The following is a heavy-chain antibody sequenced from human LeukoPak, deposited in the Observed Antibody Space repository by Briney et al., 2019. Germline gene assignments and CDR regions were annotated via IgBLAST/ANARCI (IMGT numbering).Heavy chain of an antibody. CDR2: INPSGGST. Sequence: ASVKVSCKASGYTFTSYYMHWVRQAPGQGLEWMGIINPSGGSTNYAQMFQGRVTITADESTSTAYMELSSLRSEDTAVYYCARDFWSGYENDYYYYYGMDVWGQGTTVTVSS. CDR1: GYTFTSYY. V-gene: IGHV1-46*01. CDR3: ARDFWSGYENDYYYYYGMDV. J-gene: IGHJ6*02. D-gene: IGHD3-3*01.